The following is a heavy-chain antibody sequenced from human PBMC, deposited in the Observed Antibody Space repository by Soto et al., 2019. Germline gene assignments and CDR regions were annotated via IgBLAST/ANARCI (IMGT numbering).Heavy chain of an antibody. CDR3: AILIAPNFDY. J-gene: IGHJ4*02. Sequence: PGGSLRLSCAASGFTFSSYGMHWVRQAPGKGLEWVAVISYDGSNKYYADSVKGRFTISGDNSKNTLYLQMNSLRAEDTAVYYCAILIAPNFDYWGQGTLVTVSS. V-gene: IGHV3-30*03. CDR2: ISYDGSNK. CDR1: GFTFSSYG.